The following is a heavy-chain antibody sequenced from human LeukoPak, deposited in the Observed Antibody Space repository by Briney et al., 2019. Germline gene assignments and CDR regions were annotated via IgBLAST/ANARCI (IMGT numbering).Heavy chain of an antibody. D-gene: IGHD3-10*01. CDR2: ISSSGSTI. CDR3: ARDVVRGVLAENYFDY. V-gene: IGHV3-48*03. Sequence: GGSLRLSCAASGFTFSSYEMNWVRQAPGKGLEWVSYISSSGSTIYYADSVKGRFTISRDNAKNSLYLQMNSLRAEDTAVYYWARDVVRGVLAENYFDYWGQGTLVTVSS. CDR1: GFTFSSYE. J-gene: IGHJ4*02.